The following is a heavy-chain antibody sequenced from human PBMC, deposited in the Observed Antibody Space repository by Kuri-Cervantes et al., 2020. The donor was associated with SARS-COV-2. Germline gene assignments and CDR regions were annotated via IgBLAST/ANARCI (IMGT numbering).Heavy chain of an antibody. V-gene: IGHV1-46*01. D-gene: IGHD1-1*01. J-gene: IGHJ4*02. CDR3: ARDTTWLPTVY. CDR2: INPSGGST. Sequence: ASVKVSCKASGYTFTSYDINWVRQAPGQGLEWMGIINPSGGSTSYAQKFQGRVTMTRDTSTSTVYMELSSLRSEDTAVYYCARDTTWLPTVYWGQGTLVTVSS. CDR1: GYTFTSYD.